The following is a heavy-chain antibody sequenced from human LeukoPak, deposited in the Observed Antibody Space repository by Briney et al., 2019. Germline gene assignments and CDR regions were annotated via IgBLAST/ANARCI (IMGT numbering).Heavy chain of an antibody. Sequence: ASVKVSCKASGYTFTGYYMHWVRQAPGQGLEWMGWINPNRGGTNYAQKFQGRVTMTRDTSISTAYMELSRLRSDDTAVYYCAREYYDILTGYYWDYYYGMDVWGQGTTVTVSS. D-gene: IGHD3-9*01. J-gene: IGHJ6*02. V-gene: IGHV1-2*02. CDR2: INPNRGGT. CDR3: AREYYDILTGYYWDYYYGMDV. CDR1: GYTFTGYY.